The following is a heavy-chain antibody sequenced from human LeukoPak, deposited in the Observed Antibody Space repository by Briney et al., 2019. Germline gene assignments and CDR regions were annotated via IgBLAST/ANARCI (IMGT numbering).Heavy chain of an antibody. D-gene: IGHD3-10*01. V-gene: IGHV4-39*07. CDR1: GGSISTNTYY. CDR3: ARVTYNGYQHFDY. CDR2: IHHRGTT. J-gene: IGHJ4*02. Sequence: PSETLSLTCIVSGGSISTNTYYWGWILLPPGKGLEWIGEIHHRGTTYYNPSLRSRVTISVDTSKNQFSLRLTSVTAADTAVYYCARVTYNGYQHFDYWGQGNLVTVS.